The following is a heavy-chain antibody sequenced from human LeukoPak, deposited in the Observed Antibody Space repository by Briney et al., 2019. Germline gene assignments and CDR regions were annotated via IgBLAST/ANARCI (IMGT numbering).Heavy chain of an antibody. J-gene: IGHJ4*02. V-gene: IGHV3-64*01. CDR1: GFTFSSYA. Sequence: QTGGSLRLSCAASGFTFSSYAMHWVRQAPGKGLEYVSAISSNGGSTYYANSVKGRFTISRDNSKNTLFLEMNSLSAGDTAVYYCAKDGGDSPGHELFDYRGQGTLVTVSS. D-gene: IGHD3-16*01. CDR3: AKDGGDSPGHELFDY. CDR2: ISSNGGST.